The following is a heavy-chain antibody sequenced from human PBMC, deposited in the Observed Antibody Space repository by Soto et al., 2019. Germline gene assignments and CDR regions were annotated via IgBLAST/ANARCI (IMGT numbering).Heavy chain of an antibody. CDR3: ATNGWYCVEY. D-gene: IGHD6-19*01. Sequence: SETLSLTCAVSGGSIRGDKWWSWVRQPPGKGLEWIGEIHHSRGTNYNPSLKSRVTISVDKCKNQFSLNLNSVTAADTGVYYCATNGWYCVEYWGQGILVTVS. V-gene: IGHV4-4*02. CDR1: GGSIRGDKW. CDR2: IHHSRGT. J-gene: IGHJ4*02.